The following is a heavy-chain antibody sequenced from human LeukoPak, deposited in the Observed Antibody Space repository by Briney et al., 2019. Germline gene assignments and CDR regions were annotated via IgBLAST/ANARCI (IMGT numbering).Heavy chain of an antibody. CDR2: TRNKANSYTT. V-gene: IGHV3-72*01. D-gene: IGHD2-21*01. CDR3: ARVGIGYGMDV. CDR1: GFTFSDHY. J-gene: IGHJ6*02. Sequence: GGSLRLFCAASGFTFSDHYMDWVRQAPGKGLEWVGRTRNKANSYTTEYAASVKGRFTISRDDSKNSLYLQMNSLKTEDTAVYYCARVGIGYGMDVWGQGTTVTVSS.